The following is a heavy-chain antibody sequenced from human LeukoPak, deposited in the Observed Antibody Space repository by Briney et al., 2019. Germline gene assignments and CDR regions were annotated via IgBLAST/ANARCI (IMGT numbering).Heavy chain of an antibody. D-gene: IGHD3-16*01. CDR3: ERGLIAGGGESGMDV. V-gene: IGHV1-46*01. J-gene: IGHJ6*02. Sequence: GASVKVSCKASGYTFTNYYMHWVRQAPGQGLEWMGVINPSGGSTTYAQKFQGRVTMTRDTSTGTVYMDLSSLRSEDTAVYYCERGLIAGGGESGMDVWGQGTTVTVSS. CDR1: GYTFTNYY. CDR2: INPSGGST.